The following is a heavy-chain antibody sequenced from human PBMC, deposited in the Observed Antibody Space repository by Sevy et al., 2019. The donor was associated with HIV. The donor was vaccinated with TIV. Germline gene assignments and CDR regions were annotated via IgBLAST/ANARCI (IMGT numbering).Heavy chain of an antibody. Sequence: SGPTLVNPTQTLTLTCTFSGFSLSTSGVGVGWIRQPPGKALEWLALIYWNDDKRYSPSQKSRLTITKDTSKNQVVLTMTNMDPVDTATYYCAHRPPIAVSGTDWFDPWGQGTLVTVSS. V-gene: IGHV2-5*01. D-gene: IGHD6-19*01. J-gene: IGHJ5*02. CDR2: IYWNDDK. CDR1: GFSLSTSGVG. CDR3: AHRPPIAVSGTDWFDP.